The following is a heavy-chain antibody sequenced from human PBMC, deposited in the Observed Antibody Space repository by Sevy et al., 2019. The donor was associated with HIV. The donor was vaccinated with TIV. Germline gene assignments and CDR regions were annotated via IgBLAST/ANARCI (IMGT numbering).Heavy chain of an antibody. D-gene: IGHD2-15*01. CDR2: ISWNSGAI. Sequence: GGSLRLSCAASGFTFSDYAMHWVRQVPGKDLEWVSGISWNSGAIGYADSVKGRFTISRDNGQNSLYLQMNSLRIDDTALYYCGRAHGYCVVNSCFGGSINAFDILGQGTMVTVSS. V-gene: IGHV3-9*01. CDR1: GFTFSDYA. J-gene: IGHJ3*02. CDR3: GRAHGYCVVNSCFGGSINAFDI.